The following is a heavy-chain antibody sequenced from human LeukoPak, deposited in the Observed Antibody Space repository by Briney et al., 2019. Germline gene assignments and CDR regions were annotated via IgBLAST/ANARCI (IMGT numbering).Heavy chain of an antibody. D-gene: IGHD1-26*01. CDR1: GFPFNTFT. CDR2: IRSSASNI. Sequence: GGSLRLPCASSGFPFNTFTMNWVRQAPGKGLEWVASIRSSASNIYYADSVKGRFTISRDNAKNSLYLQMNSLRVEDRAVYYCASGRGYWGQGTLVTVSS. J-gene: IGHJ4*02. V-gene: IGHV3-21*01. CDR3: ASGRGY.